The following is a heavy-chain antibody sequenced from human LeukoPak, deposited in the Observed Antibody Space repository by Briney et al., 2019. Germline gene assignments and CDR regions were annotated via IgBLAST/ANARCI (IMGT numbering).Heavy chain of an antibody. D-gene: IGHD6-19*01. CDR2: IDKTTYPT. Sequence: GGSLRLSCAASEFIFSDYAMGWVRQAPGKGLEWVSTIDKTTYPTFYADSVKGRFTISRDNSKNTLYLQMDSLRTEDTAVYFCAKFEGATIPGWFNDYWGQGILVTVSS. V-gene: IGHV3-23*05. CDR1: EFIFSDYA. J-gene: IGHJ4*02. CDR3: AKFEGATIPGWFNDY.